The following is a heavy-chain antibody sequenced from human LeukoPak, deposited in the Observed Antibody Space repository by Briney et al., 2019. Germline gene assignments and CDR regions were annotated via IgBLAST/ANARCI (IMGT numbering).Heavy chain of an antibody. J-gene: IGHJ6*02. V-gene: IGHV1-24*01. CDR2: FDPEDGET. D-gene: IGHD2-2*01. CDR3: ATPLGYCSSTSCPMDV. CDR1: GYTLTELS. Sequence: ASVKLSCKVSGYTLTELSMHWVRQAPGKGLEWMGGFDPEDGETIYAQKFQGRVTMTEDTSTDTAYMELSSLRSEDTAVYYCATPLGYCSSTSCPMDVWGQGTTVTVSS.